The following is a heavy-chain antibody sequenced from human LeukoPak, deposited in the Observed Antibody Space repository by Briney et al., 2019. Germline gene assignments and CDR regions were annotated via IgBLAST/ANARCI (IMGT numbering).Heavy chain of an antibody. V-gene: IGHV4-61*01. J-gene: IGHJ3*02. CDR3: ARWLQLDDAFDI. D-gene: IGHD5-24*01. CDR2: IYYSGST. Sequence: SETLSLTCTVSGGSVSSGSYYWSWSRPPPGKGLEWLGHIYYSGSTNHNPSLTSRVTISVDTSKNQFSLKLSSVTAAGTAIYYCARWLQLDDAFDIWGQGTMVIVSS. CDR1: GGSVSSGSYY.